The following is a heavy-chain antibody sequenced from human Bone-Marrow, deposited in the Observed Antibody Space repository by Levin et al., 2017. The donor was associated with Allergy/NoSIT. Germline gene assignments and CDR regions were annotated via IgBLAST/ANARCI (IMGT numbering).Heavy chain of an antibody. J-gene: IGHJ4*02. Sequence: SQTLSLTCTVSGGSISTYYWSWIRQPPGKGLEWIGYVYHNGDTKYNPSLKSRVTISVDTSKNQFSLKLSSVTAADTAVYYCARDGYSAIHYWGQGTLVTVSS. V-gene: IGHV4-59*01. CDR2: VYHNGDT. CDR3: ARDGYSAIHY. CDR1: GGSISTYY. D-gene: IGHD5-24*01.